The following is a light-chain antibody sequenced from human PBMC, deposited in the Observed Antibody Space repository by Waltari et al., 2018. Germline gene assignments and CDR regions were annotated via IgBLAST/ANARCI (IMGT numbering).Light chain of an antibody. CDR3: QQHYSSPLT. CDR2: WAS. Sequence: DIVMTQSPDSLAVSLGERATINRKSSQSVFHSADSKNYLTWYQQKPGQPPKLLIYWASTRQSGVPDRCSGSGSGTDFTLTISSLQAEDVALYYCQQHYSSPLTFGGGTKVEIQ. J-gene: IGKJ4*01. CDR1: QSVFHSADSKNY. V-gene: IGKV4-1*01.